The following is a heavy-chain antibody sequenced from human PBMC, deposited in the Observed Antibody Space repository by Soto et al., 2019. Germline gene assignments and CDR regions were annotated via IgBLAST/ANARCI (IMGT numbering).Heavy chain of an antibody. D-gene: IGHD6-19*01. CDR3: ARDAIAVAGTGYYFDY. J-gene: IGHJ4*02. CDR1: GGSVSSGSYY. Sequence: PSETLSLTCTVSGGSVSSGSYYWSWIRQPPGKGLEWIGYIYYSGSTNYNPSLKSRVTISVDTSKNQFSLELSSVTAADTAVYYCARDAIAVAGTGYYFDYWGQGTLVTVSS. V-gene: IGHV4-61*01. CDR2: IYYSGST.